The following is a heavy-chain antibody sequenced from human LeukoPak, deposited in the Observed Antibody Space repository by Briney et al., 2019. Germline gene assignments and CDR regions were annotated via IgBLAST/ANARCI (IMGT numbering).Heavy chain of an antibody. CDR3: ARHWEGVESDAFDI. Sequence: GGSLRLSCAASGFTFEIYWMSWVRQAPGKGLEWVANIREDGSEKNYVDSVKGRFTISRDNAKNSLYLQMNSLRADDTALYYCARHWEGVESDAFDIWGQGTMVTVSS. V-gene: IGHV3-7*04. J-gene: IGHJ3*02. CDR2: IREDGSEK. D-gene: IGHD1-26*01. CDR1: GFTFEIYW.